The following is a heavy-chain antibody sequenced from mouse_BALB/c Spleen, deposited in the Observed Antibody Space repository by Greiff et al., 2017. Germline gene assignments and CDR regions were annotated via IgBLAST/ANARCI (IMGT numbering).Heavy chain of an antibody. CDR1: GFAFSSYD. V-gene: IGHV5-12-1*01. D-gene: IGHD2-2*01. J-gene: IGHJ4*01. CDR3: GRRSGYGDY. Sequence: EVKLMESGGGLVKPGGSLKLSCAASGFAFSSYDMSWVRQTPEKRLEWVAYISSGGGSTYYPDTVKGRFTISRDNAKNTLYLQMSSLKSEDTAMYYCGRRSGYGDYWGQGTSVTVSS. CDR2: ISSGGGST.